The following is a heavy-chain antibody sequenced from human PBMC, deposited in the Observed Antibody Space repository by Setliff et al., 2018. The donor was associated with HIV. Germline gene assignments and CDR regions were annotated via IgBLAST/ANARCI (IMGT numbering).Heavy chain of an antibody. D-gene: IGHD6-13*01. CDR2: IIHSGST. CDR3: AGVSVYSSSYYYYYGMDV. V-gene: IGHV4-34*12. CDR1: GDFFSSDYY. Sequence: PSETLSLTCTVSGDFFSSDYYWSWIRQPPGNGLEWIREIIHSGSTNYNPSLKSLVTISVDTSKNQFSLKLSALTAADTAVYYCAGVSVYSSSYYYYYGMDVWGQGTTVTVSS. J-gene: IGHJ6*02.